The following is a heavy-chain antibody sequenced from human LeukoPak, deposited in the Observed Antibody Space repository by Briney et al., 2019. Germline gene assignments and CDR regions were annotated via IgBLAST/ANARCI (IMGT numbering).Heavy chain of an antibody. CDR2: ISSSGSTI. Sequence: GGSLRLFCAASGFTFSDYYMSWIRQAPGKGLEWVSYISSSGSTIYYADSVKGRFTTSRDNAKNSLYLQMNSLRAEDTAVYYCARDSNDFWSGHLDYWGQGTLVTVSS. D-gene: IGHD3-3*01. V-gene: IGHV3-11*04. CDR1: GFTFSDYY. J-gene: IGHJ4*02. CDR3: ARDSNDFWSGHLDY.